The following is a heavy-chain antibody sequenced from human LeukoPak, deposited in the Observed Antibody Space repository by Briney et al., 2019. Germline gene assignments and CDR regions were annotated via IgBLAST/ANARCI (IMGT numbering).Heavy chain of an antibody. D-gene: IGHD4-17*01. V-gene: IGHV3-48*03. CDR1: GFPFSIYE. Sequence: GGSLRLSCAVSGFPFSIYEMNWVRQAPGKGLEWVSNIGSSGTTIYYADSAKGRFTISRDNAKNSLYLQMNSLRAEDTAVYYCARRGDYGDYWGQGTLVTVSS. CDR3: ARRGDYGDY. J-gene: IGHJ4*02. CDR2: IGSSGTTI.